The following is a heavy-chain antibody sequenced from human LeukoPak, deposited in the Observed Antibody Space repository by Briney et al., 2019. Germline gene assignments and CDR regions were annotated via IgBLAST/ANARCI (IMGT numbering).Heavy chain of an antibody. V-gene: IGHV4-59*01. D-gene: IGHD2-15*01. CDR3: ARGEGYCSGGSCYHWFDP. J-gene: IGHJ5*02. CDR2: IYYSGST. Sequence: PSETLSLTCTVSGGSISSYYWSWIRQPPGKGLEWIGYIYYSGSTNYNPSLKSRVTISVDTSKNQFSLKLSSVTAADTAVYYCARGEGYCSGGSCYHWFDPWGQGTLVTVSS. CDR1: GGSISSYY.